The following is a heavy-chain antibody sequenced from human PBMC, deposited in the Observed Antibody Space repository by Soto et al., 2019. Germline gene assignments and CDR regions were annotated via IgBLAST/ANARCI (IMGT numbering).Heavy chain of an antibody. Sequence: EVQLVESGGGLVQPGRSLRLSCAASGFTFDDYAMHWVRQAPGKGLEWVSGISWNSGSIGYADSVKGRFTISRDNAKNSLYLQMNSLRAEDTALYYCAKGWGIFGVVMPYDYWGQGTLVTVSS. CDR3: AKGWGIFGVVMPYDY. V-gene: IGHV3-9*01. J-gene: IGHJ4*02. CDR1: GFTFDDYA. D-gene: IGHD3-3*01. CDR2: ISWNSGSI.